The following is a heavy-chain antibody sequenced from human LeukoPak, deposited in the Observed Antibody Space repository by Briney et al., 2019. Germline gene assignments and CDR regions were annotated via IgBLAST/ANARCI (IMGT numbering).Heavy chain of an antibody. D-gene: IGHD6-19*01. V-gene: IGHV3-23*01. Sequence: GGSLRLSCAASGFTFSSYAVNWVRQAPGKGLEWVSIISASGGSTKYADSVKGRFTISRDNSKNTLYLQMNSLRAEDTAVYYCAKSHQWLAFYYFDYWGQGTLVTVSS. CDR2: ISASGGST. CDR3: AKSHQWLAFYYFDY. J-gene: IGHJ4*02. CDR1: GFTFSSYA.